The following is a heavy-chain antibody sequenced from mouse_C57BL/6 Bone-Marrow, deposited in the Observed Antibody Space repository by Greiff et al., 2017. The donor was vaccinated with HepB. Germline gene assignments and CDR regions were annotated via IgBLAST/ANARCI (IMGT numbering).Heavy chain of an antibody. V-gene: IGHV5-15*01. CDR1: GFTFSDYG. CDR2: ISNLAYSI. CDR3: ARQTVVASYWYFDV. D-gene: IGHD1-1*01. Sequence: EVKLVESGGGLVQPGGPLKLSCAASGFTFSDYGMAWVRQAPRKGPEWVAFISNLAYSIYYADTVTGRFTISRENAKNTLYLEMSSLRSEDTAMYYCARQTVVASYWYFDVWGTGTTVTVSS. J-gene: IGHJ1*03.